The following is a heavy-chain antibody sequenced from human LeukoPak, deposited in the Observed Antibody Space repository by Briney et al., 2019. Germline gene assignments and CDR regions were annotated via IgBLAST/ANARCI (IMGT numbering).Heavy chain of an antibody. Sequence: SDTLSLTCNVSGGSIDNDYWSWIRQPPGRGLEWIGNVYYVGTTNYHPSFKSRVTISVDASRSKFSLRLTSLTPADTALYFCARVDRVNWFDPWGQGTLVTVSS. J-gene: IGHJ5*02. V-gene: IGHV4-59*07. CDR2: VYYVGTT. CDR1: GGSIDNDY. CDR3: ARVDRVNWFDP.